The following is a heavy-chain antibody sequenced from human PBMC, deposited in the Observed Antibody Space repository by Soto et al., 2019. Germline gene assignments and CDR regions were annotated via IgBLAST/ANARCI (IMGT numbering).Heavy chain of an antibody. Sequence: GESLKFSCPGSSFTLISYSIHCVRQVPDKGLEWVALISYDGSNKYYEDSAKGRFTISRYNSKNTLYLQMKSRRDDDTAVDYCARDRRYCSGTTCYQTYYDYYGMDVWGQGTTVAVS. CDR2: ISYDGSNK. V-gene: IGHV3-30*04. CDR1: SFTLISYS. J-gene: IGHJ6*02. CDR3: ARDRRYCSGTTCYQTYYDYYGMDV. D-gene: IGHD2-2*01.